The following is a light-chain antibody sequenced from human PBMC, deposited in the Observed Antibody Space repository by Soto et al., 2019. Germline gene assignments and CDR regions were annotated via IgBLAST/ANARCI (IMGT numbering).Light chain of an antibody. CDR1: NIEIKS. CDR2: DDG. V-gene: IGLV3-21*02. Sequence: SYELTQPPSVSVAPGQTARITCGGNNIEIKSVHWYQQKPGQAPVLVVYDDGDRTTGIPERFSGSKPGNMATLTTSRVEAGDEADYYCQVWDTTNPVIFGGGTKLTVL. CDR3: QVWDTTNPVI. J-gene: IGLJ2*01.